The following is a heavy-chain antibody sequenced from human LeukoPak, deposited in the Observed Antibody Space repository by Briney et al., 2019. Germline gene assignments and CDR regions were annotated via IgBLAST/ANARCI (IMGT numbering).Heavy chain of an antibody. Sequence: GGSLRLSCAASGFTFSSYGMHWVRQAPGKGLEWVAVIWYDGSNKYYADSVKGRSTISRDNSKNTLYLQMNSLRAEDTAVYYCARDRTLSLDAFDIWGQGTMVTVSS. D-gene: IGHD1-14*01. CDR1: GFTFSSYG. J-gene: IGHJ3*02. CDR2: IWYDGSNK. V-gene: IGHV3-33*01. CDR3: ARDRTLSLDAFDI.